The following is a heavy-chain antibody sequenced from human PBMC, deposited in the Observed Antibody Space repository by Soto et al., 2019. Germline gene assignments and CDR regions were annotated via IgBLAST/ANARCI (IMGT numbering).Heavy chain of an antibody. CDR1: GGSISSGGYY. J-gene: IGHJ6*03. V-gene: IGHV4-31*03. D-gene: IGHD4-17*01. Sequence: PSETLSLTCTVSGGSISSGGYYWSWIRQHPGKGLEWIGYIYYSGSTYYNPSLKSRVTISVDTSKNQFSLKLSSVTAADTAVYYCARDGVSDGDYVGGYYYMDVWGKGTTVTVSS. CDR3: ARDGVSDGDYVGGYYYMDV. CDR2: IYYSGST.